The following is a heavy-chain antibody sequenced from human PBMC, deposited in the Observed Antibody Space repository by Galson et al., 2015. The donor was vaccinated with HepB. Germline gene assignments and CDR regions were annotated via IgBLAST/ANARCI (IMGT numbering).Heavy chain of an antibody. Sequence: SLRLSCAASAFTLSSYTMNWVRQAPGKGLEWVSNISGSGGTRYYADSVKGRFTISRDNSKNTLYLQMNSLRVEDTAVYYCAKEGPFGGYFDYWGQGALVTVSS. J-gene: IGHJ4*02. D-gene: IGHD3-16*01. CDR2: ISGSGGTR. CDR1: AFTLSSYT. V-gene: IGHV3-23*01. CDR3: AKEGPFGGYFDY.